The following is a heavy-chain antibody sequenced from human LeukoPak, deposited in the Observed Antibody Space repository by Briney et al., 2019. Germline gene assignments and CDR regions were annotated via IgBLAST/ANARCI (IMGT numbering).Heavy chain of an antibody. CDR2: ISGSGAST. V-gene: IGHV3-23*01. CDR3: AKGASGGWLLYWFEP. J-gene: IGHJ5*02. CDR1: GLTFTNYA. D-gene: IGHD6-19*01. Sequence: GGSLRLSCAASGLTFTNYAMTWVRQAPGRGLEWVSGISGSGASTYYADSVKGRFTISRDNSKNTLYLQMNSLRVEDTALYYCAKGASGGWLLYWFEPWGPGTLVTVSS.